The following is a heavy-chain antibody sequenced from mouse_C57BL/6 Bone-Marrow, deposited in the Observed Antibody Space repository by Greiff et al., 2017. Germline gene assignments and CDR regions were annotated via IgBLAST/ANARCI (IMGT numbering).Heavy chain of an antibody. D-gene: IGHD1-1*01. V-gene: IGHV2-2*01. CDR3: ARDDYYGSSYSAMDY. J-gene: IGHJ4*01. Sequence: QVPLQPSGPGLVQPSQSLSITCPVSGFSLTRYGVHWVRQSPGKCLACLGVIWSGGSTDYNAAFISRLSISKDNSKRQVFFKMNSLQADDTAIYYCARDDYYGSSYSAMDYWGQGTSDTVSS. CDR1: GFSLTRYG. CDR2: IWSGGST.